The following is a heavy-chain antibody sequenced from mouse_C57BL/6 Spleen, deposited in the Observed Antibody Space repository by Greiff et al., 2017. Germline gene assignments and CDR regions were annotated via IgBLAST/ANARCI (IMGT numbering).Heavy chain of an antibody. J-gene: IGHJ4*01. Sequence: EVQRVESGPGMVKPSQSLSLTCTVTGYSITSGYDWHWIRPFPGNKLEWMGYISYSGSTNYNPSLKSRISITHDTSKNHFFLKLKSVTTEDTATYFCARGGDVGAMDYWGQGTSVTVSS. CDR3: ARGGDVGAMDY. V-gene: IGHV3-1*01. D-gene: IGHD3-3*01. CDR1: GYSITSGYD. CDR2: ISYSGST.